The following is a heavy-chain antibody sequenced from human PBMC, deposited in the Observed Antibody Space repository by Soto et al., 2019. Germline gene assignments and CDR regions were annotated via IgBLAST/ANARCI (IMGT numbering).Heavy chain of an antibody. D-gene: IGHD1-7*01. Sequence: KASETLSLTCAVSGGSFISNNWWTWVRQPPGQGLEWIGEIYRTGSTNYNPSLKSRVTISLDKSENQFSLKVTSLTAADTAVYYCASRDPGTSADYWGQGTLVTVSS. CDR2: IYRTGST. CDR3: ASRDPGTSADY. V-gene: IGHV4-4*02. J-gene: IGHJ4*02. CDR1: GGSFISNNW.